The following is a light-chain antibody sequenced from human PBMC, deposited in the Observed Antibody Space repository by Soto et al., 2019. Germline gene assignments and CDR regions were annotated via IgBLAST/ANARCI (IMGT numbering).Light chain of an antibody. CDR3: QQYNSYWT. CDR1: QGIRDD. Sequence: DIQMTQSPSSLSASVGDRVTITCRASQGIRDDLGWDQQKPGKAPKLLIYDASSLESGVPSSFSGSASGTDFTLTISSLQPDDFATYYCQQYNSYWTFGHGTKVDIK. J-gene: IGKJ1*01. CDR2: DAS. V-gene: IGKV1-17*01.